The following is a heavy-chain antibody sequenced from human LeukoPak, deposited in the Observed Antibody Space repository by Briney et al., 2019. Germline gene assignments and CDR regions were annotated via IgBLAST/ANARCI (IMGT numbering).Heavy chain of an antibody. CDR1: GYTFTNYG. J-gene: IGHJ4*02. CDR3: AKHSGSYYY. D-gene: IGHD1-26*01. CDR2: ISTYSGNT. Sequence: ASVKVSCKASGYTFTNYGFSWVRQAPGQGLEWMGWISTYSGNTNYAQQLQGRVTMTSDTSTSTVYMELRSLRSDDTAVYYCAKHSGSYYYWGQGTLVTVSS. V-gene: IGHV1-18*04.